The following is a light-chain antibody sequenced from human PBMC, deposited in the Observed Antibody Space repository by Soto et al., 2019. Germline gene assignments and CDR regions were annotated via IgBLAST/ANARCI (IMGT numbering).Light chain of an antibody. CDR3: QQYTNAHGIT. Sequence: EIALTQSPGTLSLSPGERDTLSCRASQGVGNKYLAWYQQRPGQAPSLLIYAASSRATGVPDRFSGSGSGTDFTLTISRLEPEDFAVYYCQQYTNAHGITFGQGTRLEIK. CDR2: AAS. CDR1: QGVGNKY. J-gene: IGKJ5*01. V-gene: IGKV3-20*01.